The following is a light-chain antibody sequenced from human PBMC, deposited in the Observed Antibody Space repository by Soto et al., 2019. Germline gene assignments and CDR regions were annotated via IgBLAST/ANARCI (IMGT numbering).Light chain of an antibody. Sequence: QSALTQPASVSGSPEQSITISCTGTSSDVGGYDFVSWYQHHPGKAPKLIIYEVSYRPSGVSDRFSGSKSDNTASLTISGLQSEDEADYFCISYTSSTFYVFGTGTKVTVL. V-gene: IGLV2-14*01. CDR2: EVS. J-gene: IGLJ1*01. CDR3: ISYTSSTFYV. CDR1: SSDVGGYDF.